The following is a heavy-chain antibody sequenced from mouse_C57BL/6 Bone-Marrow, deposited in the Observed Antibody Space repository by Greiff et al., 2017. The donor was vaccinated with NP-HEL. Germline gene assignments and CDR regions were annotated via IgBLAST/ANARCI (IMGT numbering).Heavy chain of an antibody. CDR1: GYSFTGYY. CDR3: ARRAKIYYDYDRVYFDY. D-gene: IGHD2-4*01. CDR2: LNPSTGGT. V-gene: IGHV1-42*01. J-gene: IGHJ2*01. Sequence: EVQLQQSGPELVKPGASVKISCKASGYSFTGYYMNWVKQSPEKSLEWIGELNPSTGGTTYNQKFKAKATLTVDKSSSTAYMQLKSLTSEDSAVYYCARRAKIYYDYDRVYFDYWGQGTTLTVSS.